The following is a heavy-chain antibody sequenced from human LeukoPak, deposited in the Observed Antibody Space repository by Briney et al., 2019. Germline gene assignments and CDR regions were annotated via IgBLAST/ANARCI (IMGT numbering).Heavy chain of an antibody. J-gene: IGHJ6*03. D-gene: IGHD3-10*01. CDR2: ISGSGGRT. CDR3: AKAGGGGAITMVRGVKGDYYYMDV. V-gene: IGHV3-23*01. Sequence: GALSLSCAASGFTFSSYGMSWVRQAPGKGLEWVSAISGSGGRTYYADSEKSRLTISRDNSKNTLYQQRNRLGAEETAVYYCAKAGGGGAITMVRGVKGDYYYMDVWGKGTTVTISS. CDR1: GFTFSSYG.